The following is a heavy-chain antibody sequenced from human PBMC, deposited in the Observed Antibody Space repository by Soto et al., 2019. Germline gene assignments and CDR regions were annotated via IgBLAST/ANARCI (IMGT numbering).Heavy chain of an antibody. Sequence: EVQLVESGGGLVQPGVSLRLSCAASGLIFSDYHMDWVRQAPGKGLEWVGRIRRKANSYTTEYAASVKGRFTISRDDSKNSLSLQMNSLKSEDTAVYYCAMLGGWSGGSSGMDVWGQGTTVTVSS. D-gene: IGHD6-19*01. V-gene: IGHV3-72*01. CDR1: GLIFSDYH. J-gene: IGHJ6*02. CDR3: AMLGGWSGGSSGMDV. CDR2: IRRKANSYTT.